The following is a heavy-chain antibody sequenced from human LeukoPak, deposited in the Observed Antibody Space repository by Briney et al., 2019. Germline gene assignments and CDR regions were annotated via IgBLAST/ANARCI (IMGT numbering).Heavy chain of an antibody. D-gene: IGHD3-3*01. CDR2: IYTSGST. CDR3: ARTQKTLRFLEWLPLDFDP. J-gene: IGHJ5*02. Sequence: PSETLSLTCTVSGASISSYYWSWVRQPPGKGLEWIGYIYTSGSTNYNPSLKSRVTISVDTSKNQFSLKLSSVTAADTAVYYCARTQKTLRFLEWLPLDFDPWGQGTLVTVSA. CDR1: GASISSYY. V-gene: IGHV4-4*09.